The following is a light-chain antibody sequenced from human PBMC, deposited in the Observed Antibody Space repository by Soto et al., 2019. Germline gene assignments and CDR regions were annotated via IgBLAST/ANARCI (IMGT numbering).Light chain of an antibody. V-gene: IGKV1-33*01. CDR2: DAS. J-gene: IGKJ5*01. CDR3: QQYENFPIT. Sequence: DIQMTQSPSSLSASVGDGVTITCQASHDIRKYLNWYQQKPGKAPRLLIYDASNMEKGVPSRFTGSGSGTDFILTISSLQPEDIATYYCQQYENFPITFGQGTRLETK. CDR1: HDIRKY.